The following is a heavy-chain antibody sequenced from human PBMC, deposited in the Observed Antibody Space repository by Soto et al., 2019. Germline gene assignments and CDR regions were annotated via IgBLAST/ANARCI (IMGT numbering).Heavy chain of an antibody. J-gene: IGHJ4*02. Sequence: GESLKISCAASGFTFSSYAMSWVRQAPGKGLEWVSAISGSGGSTYYADSVKGRFTISRDNSKNTLYLQMNSLRAEDTAVYYCAKEPVDTAMVSNFDYWGQGTLVTVSS. CDR3: AKEPVDTAMVSNFDY. D-gene: IGHD5-18*01. V-gene: IGHV3-23*01. CDR2: ISGSGGST. CDR1: GFTFSSYA.